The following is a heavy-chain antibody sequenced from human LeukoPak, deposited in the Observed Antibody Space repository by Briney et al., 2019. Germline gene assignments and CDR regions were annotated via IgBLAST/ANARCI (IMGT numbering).Heavy chain of an antibody. V-gene: IGHV4-59*08. CDR2: IYYSGST. Sequence: SETLSLTCTVSGGSISSYYWSWVRQPPGKGLEWIGYIYYSGSTNYNPSLKSRVTISVDTSKNQFSLKLSSVTAADTAVYYCARHGALGYCSSTSCPNWFDPWGQGTLVTVSS. CDR1: GGSISSYY. J-gene: IGHJ5*02. CDR3: ARHGALGYCSSTSCPNWFDP. D-gene: IGHD2-2*01.